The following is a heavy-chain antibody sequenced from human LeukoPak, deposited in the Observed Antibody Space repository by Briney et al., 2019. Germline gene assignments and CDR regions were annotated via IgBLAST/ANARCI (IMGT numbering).Heavy chain of an antibody. CDR1: GFTFSSYG. CDR2: ISTSGSDT. D-gene: IGHD2-2*01. V-gene: IGHV3-23*01. J-gene: IGHJ4*02. Sequence: GGSLRLSCAASGFTFSSYGMTWARQAPGKGLEWVSIISTSGSDTHYADSVKGRFTISRDNSKNTLYLQMNSLRAEDTAVYYCTRHDPAKYFDYWGQGTLVTVSS. CDR3: TRHDPAKYFDY.